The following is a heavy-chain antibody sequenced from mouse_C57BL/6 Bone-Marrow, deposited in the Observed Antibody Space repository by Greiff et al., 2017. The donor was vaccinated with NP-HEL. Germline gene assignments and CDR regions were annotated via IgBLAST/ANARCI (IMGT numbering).Heavy chain of an antibody. V-gene: IGHV1-64*01. D-gene: IGHD1-1*01. Sequence: QVQLQQPGAELVKPGASVKLSCKASGYTFTSYWMHWVKQRPGQGLEWIGMIHPNSGSTNYNEKFKSKATLTVDKSSSTAYMQLSSLTSEDSAVYYCARHGSSCYWYCDVWGTGTTVTVSS. CDR2: IHPNSGST. CDR1: GYTFTSYW. J-gene: IGHJ1*03. CDR3: ARHGSSCYWYCDV.